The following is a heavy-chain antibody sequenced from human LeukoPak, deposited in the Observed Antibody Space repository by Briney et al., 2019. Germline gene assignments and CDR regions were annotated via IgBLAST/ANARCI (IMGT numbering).Heavy chain of an antibody. J-gene: IGHJ4*02. D-gene: IGHD1-26*01. CDR2: ISGAAFST. CDR3: ALVGGSYAY. Sequence: GGSLRLSCAASGFTFSCYAMTWVRQAPGKGLEWVSTISGAAFSTYYADSVRGRFTISRDNSKNTLYLQMSSLRVDDTALYYCALVGGSYAYWGQGTLVTVSS. CDR1: GFTFSCYA. V-gene: IGHV3-23*01.